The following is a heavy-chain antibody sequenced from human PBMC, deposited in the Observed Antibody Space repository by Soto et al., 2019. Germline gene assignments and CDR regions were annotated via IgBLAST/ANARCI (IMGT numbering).Heavy chain of an antibody. D-gene: IGHD1-26*01. J-gene: IGHJ3*02. CDR1: GFTFSSYD. V-gene: IGHV3-13*01. Sequence: RRLSCAASGFTFSSYDMHWVRQATGKGLEWVSAIGTAGDTYYPGSVKGRFTISRENAKNSLYLQMNSLRAGDTAVYYCARGRVYRNGVLSGSRPLDIWGQGTMVTVSS. CDR3: ARGRVYRNGVLSGSRPLDI. CDR2: IGTAGDT.